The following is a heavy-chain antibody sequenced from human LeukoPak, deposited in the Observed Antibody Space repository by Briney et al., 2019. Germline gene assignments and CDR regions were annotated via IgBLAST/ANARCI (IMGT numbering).Heavy chain of an antibody. CDR1: GGSFSGYY. CDR3: ARDYVGVAGTFDY. J-gene: IGHJ4*02. Sequence: PSETLSLTCAVYGGSFSGYYWSWIRQPPGKGLEWIGEVNHGGSTNYNPSLKSRVTISIDTSKNQFSLKLSSVTAAETAVYYCARDYVGVAGTFDYWGQGTLVTVSS. D-gene: IGHD6-19*01. V-gene: IGHV4-34*01. CDR2: VNHGGST.